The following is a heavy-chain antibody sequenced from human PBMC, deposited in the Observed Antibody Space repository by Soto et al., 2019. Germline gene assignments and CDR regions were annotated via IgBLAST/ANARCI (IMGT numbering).Heavy chain of an antibody. Sequence: QVQLQQWGAGLLKPSETLSLTCAVYGGSFSGYYWSWIRQPPGKGLEWIGEINHSGSTNYNPSLKSRVTISVDTSKNQCSLKLSSVTAADTAVYYCAREFGVLRYFDWLSDYYYYGMDVWGQGTTVTVSS. V-gene: IGHV4-34*01. CDR2: INHSGST. CDR1: GGSFSGYY. CDR3: AREFGVLRYFDWLSDYYYYGMDV. J-gene: IGHJ6*02. D-gene: IGHD3-9*01.